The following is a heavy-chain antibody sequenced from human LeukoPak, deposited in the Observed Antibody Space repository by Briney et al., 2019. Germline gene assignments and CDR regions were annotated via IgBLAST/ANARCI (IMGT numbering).Heavy chain of an antibody. CDR2: IKGDGSEK. D-gene: IGHD3-22*01. CDR3: ARGYYDSSGYYPGSFDY. CDR1: GFTFSSYW. J-gene: IGHJ4*02. Sequence: GGSLRLSCAASGFTFSSYWMSWVRQAPGKGLEWVANIKGDGSEKYYVDSLKGRFTISRDNAKNSLFLQMNSLRAEDTAVYYCARGYYDSSGYYPGSFDYWGQGTLVTVSS. V-gene: IGHV3-7*01.